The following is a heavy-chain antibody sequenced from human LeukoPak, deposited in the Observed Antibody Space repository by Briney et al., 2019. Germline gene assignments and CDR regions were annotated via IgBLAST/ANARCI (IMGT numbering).Heavy chain of an antibody. J-gene: IGHJ4*02. D-gene: IGHD6-13*01. Sequence: GGSLRLSCAASGFTVSSNHMSWGRQGPGKRLEGDSVIYSGGSTYYADSVQGRFTISRDNSKNTLYLQMNSIRAGDTARYYCASHSSSWYGFDYWGQGTLVTVS. CDR1: GFTVSSNH. CDR3: ASHSSSWYGFDY. V-gene: IGHV3-53*01. CDR2: IYSGGST.